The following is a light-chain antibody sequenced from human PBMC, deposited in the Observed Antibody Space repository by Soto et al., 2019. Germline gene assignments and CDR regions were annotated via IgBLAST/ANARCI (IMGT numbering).Light chain of an antibody. Sequence: QSALTQPRSVSGSPGQSVTISCTGTSSDVGGYNYVSWYQQHPGKAPKLMIYDVSKRPSGVPDRFSGSKSGNTASLTISGLQAEDEGDYYCCSYAGSSFWVFGGGTKLTVL. CDR3: CSYAGSSFWV. CDR2: DVS. V-gene: IGLV2-11*01. J-gene: IGLJ3*02. CDR1: SSDVGGYNY.